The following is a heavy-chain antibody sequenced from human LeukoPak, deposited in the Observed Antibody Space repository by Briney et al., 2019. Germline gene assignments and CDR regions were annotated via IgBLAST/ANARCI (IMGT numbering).Heavy chain of an antibody. J-gene: IGHJ3*02. D-gene: IGHD3-10*01. CDR2: ISSSGSTI. CDR3: ARDRYGSGSYSDAFDI. V-gene: IGHV3-48*03. Sequence: GGSLGLSCAASGFTFSSYEMNWVRQAPGKGLEWVSYISSSGSTIYYADSVKGRFTISRDNAKNSLYLQMNSLRAEDTAVYYCARDRYGSGSYSDAFDIWGQGTMVTVSS. CDR1: GFTFSSYE.